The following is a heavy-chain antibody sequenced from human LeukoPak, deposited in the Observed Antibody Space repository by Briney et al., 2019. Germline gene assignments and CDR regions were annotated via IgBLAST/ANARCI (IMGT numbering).Heavy chain of an antibody. D-gene: IGHD4-11*01. CDR1: GFTFSRYS. CDR2: ISSSSSYT. CDR3: ARPKYSEAHNDASDI. Sequence: PGGSLRLSCAASGFTFSRYSMNWVRQAPGKGLEWVSSISSSSSYTYYADSVKGRFTMSRDNARNSLYLQMNSLRAEDTAVYYCARPKYSEAHNDASDIWGQGTMVTVPS. J-gene: IGHJ3*02. V-gene: IGHV3-21*01.